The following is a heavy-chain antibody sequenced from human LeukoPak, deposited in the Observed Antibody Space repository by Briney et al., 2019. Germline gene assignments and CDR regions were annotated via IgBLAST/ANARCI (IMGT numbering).Heavy chain of an antibody. CDR3: ARSITAAGNLYYYYYMDV. Sequence: ASVKVSCKASGYTFTSYYMHWVRQAPGQGLEWMGIINPSGGSTSYAQKFQGRVTMTRDTSTTTVYMELSSLRSEDTAVYYCARSITAAGNLYYYYYMDVWGKGTTVTISS. CDR2: INPSGGST. D-gene: IGHD6-13*01. V-gene: IGHV1-46*01. J-gene: IGHJ6*03. CDR1: GYTFTSYY.